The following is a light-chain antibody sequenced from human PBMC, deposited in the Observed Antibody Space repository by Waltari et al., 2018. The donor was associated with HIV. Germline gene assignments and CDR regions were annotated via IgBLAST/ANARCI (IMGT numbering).Light chain of an antibody. CDR1: QSVITN. CDR3: QQYNDWPPLT. J-gene: IGKJ4*01. CDR2: SAS. V-gene: IGKV3D-15*01. Sequence: DIVMTQSPATLSLSPGERATLSCRASQSVITNLAWYQQKPGQAPGLLIYSASNRATGISSRFSGSGSGTVFTLTISSLQSEDFAVYYCQQYNDWPPLTFGGGTKVEMK.